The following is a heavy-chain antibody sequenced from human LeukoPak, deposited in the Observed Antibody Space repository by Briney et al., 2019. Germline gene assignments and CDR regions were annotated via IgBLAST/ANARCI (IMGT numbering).Heavy chain of an antibody. V-gene: IGHV3-7*01. D-gene: IGHD3/OR15-3a*01. J-gene: IGHJ4*02. CDR1: GFAFSSYW. Sequence: GGSLRLSCAASGFAFSSYWMTWVRQAPGKGLEWVANIKQDGSEEYYVDSVKGRFTISRDNAKNSLYLQMNSLRAEDTAVYYCARDGLGSAFDYWGQGTLVTVSS. CDR2: IKQDGSEE. CDR3: ARDGLGSAFDY.